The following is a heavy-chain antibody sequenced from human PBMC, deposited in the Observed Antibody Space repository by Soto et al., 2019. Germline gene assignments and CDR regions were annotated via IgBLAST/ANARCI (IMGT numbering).Heavy chain of an antibody. CDR2: IYYTGST. CDR3: ARIEMASSK. V-gene: IGHV4-31*03. J-gene: IGHJ4*02. D-gene: IGHD4-4*01. Sequence: PSETLSLTCRVSGASIWSGGYYWSWLRQSPGKGLEWIGHIYYTGSTFYSPSLKSRLTISLDTSKNQFSLDLRSVTAADTAMYYCARIEMASSKWGRGTLVTVSS. CDR1: GASIWSGGYY.